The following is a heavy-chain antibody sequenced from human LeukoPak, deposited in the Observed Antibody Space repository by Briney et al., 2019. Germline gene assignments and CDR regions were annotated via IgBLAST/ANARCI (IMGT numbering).Heavy chain of an antibody. D-gene: IGHD6-19*01. CDR2: IYTSGST. CDR1: GGSITSYY. CDR3: ARDLDSSGWCSSDY. Sequence: SETLSLTCTVSGGSITSYYWSWIRQPAGKGLQRIGRIYTSGSTNYNPSLKSRVTMSVDTSKNQFSLKLSSVTAADTAVYYCARDLDSSGWCSSDYWGQGTLVTVSS. V-gene: IGHV4-4*07. J-gene: IGHJ4*02.